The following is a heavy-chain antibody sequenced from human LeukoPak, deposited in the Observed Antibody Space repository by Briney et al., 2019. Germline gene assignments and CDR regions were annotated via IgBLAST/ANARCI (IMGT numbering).Heavy chain of an antibody. CDR2: IYSGGSR. Sequence: GGSLRLSCVASGFAVGSNYMSWVRQAPGKGLEWVSIIYSGGSRYYADSVKGRFTISRDISQNTLFLEMNSLRGEDTAVYYCARGSTLMRVGDYWGQGTLVTVSS. CDR3: ARGSTLMRVGDY. D-gene: IGHD1-26*01. J-gene: IGHJ4*02. V-gene: IGHV3-66*01. CDR1: GFAVGSNY.